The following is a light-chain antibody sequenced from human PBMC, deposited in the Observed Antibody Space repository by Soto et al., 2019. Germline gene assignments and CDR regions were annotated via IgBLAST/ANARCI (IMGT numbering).Light chain of an antibody. J-gene: IGLJ1*01. CDR2: DVT. CDR3: SSYAGTHIV. CDR1: SSDVGGYNF. V-gene: IGLV2-8*01. Sequence: QSALTQPPSASGAPGHSGTISCTGTSSDVGGYNFVSWYQQHPGKAPKLMIYDVTKRPSGVPDRFSGSKSGNTASLTVSGLQAEDEADYYCSSYAGTHIVFGTGTKVTVL.